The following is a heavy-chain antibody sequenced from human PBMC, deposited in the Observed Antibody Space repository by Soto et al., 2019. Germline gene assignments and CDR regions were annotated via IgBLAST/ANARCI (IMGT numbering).Heavy chain of an antibody. V-gene: IGHV4-30-2*01. CDR2: IYHSGST. D-gene: IGHD3-22*01. J-gene: IGHJ4*02. Sequence: CAVSGGSISSGGYSWSWIRQPPGKGLEWIGYIYHSGSTYYNPSLKSRVTISVDRSKNQFSLKLSSVTAADTAVYYCAREKWLLLRGYFDYWGQGTLVTVSS. CDR3: AREKWLLLRGYFDY. CDR1: GGSISSGGYS.